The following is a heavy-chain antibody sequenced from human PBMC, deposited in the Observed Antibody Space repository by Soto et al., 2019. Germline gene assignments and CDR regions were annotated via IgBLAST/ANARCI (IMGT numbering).Heavy chain of an antibody. D-gene: IGHD3-22*01. CDR2: ISSSSSTT. CDR1: GFTFSSYS. CDR3: AKVANYYDSSGPDKAFDI. Sequence: GGSLRLSCAASGFTFSSYSMNWVRQAPGKGLEWVSYISSSSSTTYYADSVKGRFTISRDNSKNTLYPQMNSLRAEDTAVYYCAKVANYYDSSGPDKAFDIWGQGTMVTVSS. J-gene: IGHJ3*02. V-gene: IGHV3-48*01.